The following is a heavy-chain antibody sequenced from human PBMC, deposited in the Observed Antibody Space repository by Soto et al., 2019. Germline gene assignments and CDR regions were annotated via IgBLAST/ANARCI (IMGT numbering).Heavy chain of an antibody. J-gene: IGHJ4*02. D-gene: IGHD5-12*01. CDR2: LIPLFGTP. CDR3: ASERVAEMATGGYFDN. CDR1: GGTFSDLA. Sequence: QVHLVQSGAEVKKPGSSVKVSCKTSGGTFSDLAFSWVRQAPRQGLEWVGGLIPLFGTPNYAREFQGRVSISADESSNTVYMELRSLRAEDTAVYYCASERVAEMATGGYFDNWGQGTLVTVAS. V-gene: IGHV1-69*01.